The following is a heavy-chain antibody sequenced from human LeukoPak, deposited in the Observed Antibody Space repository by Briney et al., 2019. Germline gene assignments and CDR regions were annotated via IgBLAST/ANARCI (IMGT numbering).Heavy chain of an antibody. V-gene: IGHV4-34*01. Sequence: SETLSLTCAVYGGSFSGYYWSWIRQPPGKGLEWIGEINHSGSTNYNPSLKSRVTISVDTSKNQFSLKLSSVTAADTAVYYCARGIVVVPAATPGVADVWGKGTTVTVSS. CDR1: GGSFSGYY. D-gene: IGHD2-2*01. CDR2: INHSGST. J-gene: IGHJ6*04. CDR3: ARGIVVVPAATPGVADV.